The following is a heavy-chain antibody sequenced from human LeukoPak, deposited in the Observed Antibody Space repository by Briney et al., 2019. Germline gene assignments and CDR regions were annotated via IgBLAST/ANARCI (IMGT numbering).Heavy chain of an antibody. V-gene: IGHV3-66*01. CDR3: ARDDYGDYFFDY. CDR1: GFTVSSNY. J-gene: IGHJ4*02. CDR2: IYSGGST. D-gene: IGHD4-17*01. Sequence: PGGPLRLSCAASGFTVSSNYMSWVRQAPGKGLEWVSVIYSGGSTYYADSVKGRFTISRDNSKNTLHLQMNSLRAEDTAVYYCARDDYGDYFFDYWGQGTLVTVSS.